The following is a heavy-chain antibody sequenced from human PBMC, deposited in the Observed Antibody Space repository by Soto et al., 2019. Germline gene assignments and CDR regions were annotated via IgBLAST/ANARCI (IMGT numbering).Heavy chain of an antibody. CDR3: SAILGMDV. J-gene: IGHJ6*02. CDR2: IKKDGSEK. D-gene: IGHD3-3*02. CDR1: GFTFSNYW. V-gene: IGHV3-7*05. Sequence: EVQLVESGGGLVQPGGSLRLSCAVSGFTFSNYWMSWVRQAPGKGLEWVANIKKDGSEKYYVDSVKGRFTISRDNGKKSLYLQMTSLRAEDTAVYYCSAILGMDVWGQGTTVTVSS.